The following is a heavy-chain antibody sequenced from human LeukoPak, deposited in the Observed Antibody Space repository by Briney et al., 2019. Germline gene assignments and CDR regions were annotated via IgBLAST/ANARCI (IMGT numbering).Heavy chain of an antibody. Sequence: GGSLRLSCAASGFTFTDYDMSWIRQAPGKGLEWVSYISGSGSTTYYAHSVKGRVTISTDKSTNSLYLQQNSLRAEDTAVYYCARGSGGVVTKWCFAYWGQGTPV. CDR3: ARGSGGVVTKWCFAY. CDR1: GFTFTDYD. D-gene: IGHD3-3*01. J-gene: IGHJ4*02. CDR2: ISGSGSTT. V-gene: IGHV3-11*04.